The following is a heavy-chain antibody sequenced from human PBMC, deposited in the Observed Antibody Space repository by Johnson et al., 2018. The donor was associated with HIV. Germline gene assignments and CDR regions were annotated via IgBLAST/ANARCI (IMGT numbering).Heavy chain of an antibody. D-gene: IGHD6-19*01. CDR2: ISYDGSNK. CDR1: GFSFSAYA. J-gene: IGHJ3*02. V-gene: IGHV3-30-3*01. Sequence: VQLVESGGGLVQPGGSLRLSCAAAGFSFSAYAMHWVRQAPGKGLEWVAVISYDGSNKYYADSVKGRFTISRDNAKNTLYLQMNSLRAEDTAVYYCARDKAVGYSSGWHAFDIWGQGTMVTVSS. CDR3: ARDKAVGYSSGWHAFDI.